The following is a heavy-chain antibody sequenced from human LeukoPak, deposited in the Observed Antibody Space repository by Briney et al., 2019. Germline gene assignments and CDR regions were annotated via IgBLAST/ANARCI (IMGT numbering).Heavy chain of an antibody. V-gene: IGHV4-4*02. J-gene: IGHJ1*01. CDR3: ARVLLSSSGASNEYFQH. CDR1: GGSISSSNW. D-gene: IGHD3-22*01. CDR2: IYHSGST. Sequence: SGTLSLTCAVSGGSISSSNWWSWVRQPPGKGLEWIGEIYHSGSTNYNPSLKSRVTISVDKSKNQFSLKLSSVTAADTAVYYCARVLLSSSGASNEYFQHWGQGTLVTVSS.